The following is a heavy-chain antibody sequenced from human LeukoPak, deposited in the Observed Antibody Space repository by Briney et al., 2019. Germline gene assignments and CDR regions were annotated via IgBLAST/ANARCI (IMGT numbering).Heavy chain of an antibody. Sequence: SETLSLTCAVYGGPFSGYYLSWIRQPPGKGLEWIGDINHSGSTNYNPSLKIRVTISVDTSKNQFSLKLSSVTAADTAVYYCAREHGFLGLIDYWGQGTLVTVSS. D-gene: IGHD3-3*01. CDR2: INHSGST. CDR3: AREHGFLGLIDY. V-gene: IGHV4-34*01. J-gene: IGHJ4*02. CDR1: GGPFSGYY.